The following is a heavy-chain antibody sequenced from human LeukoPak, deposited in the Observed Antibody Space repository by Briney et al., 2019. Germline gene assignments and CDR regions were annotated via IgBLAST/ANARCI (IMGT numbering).Heavy chain of an antibody. V-gene: IGHV3-30*02. CDR3: AKRVGSICSSTSCPKGDAFDI. CDR1: GFTFSSYG. J-gene: IGHJ3*02. D-gene: IGHD2-2*01. CDR2: IRYDGSNK. Sequence: PGGSLRLSCAASGFTFSSYGMHWVRQAPGKGLEWVAFIRYDGSNKYYADSVKGRFTISRDNSKNTLYLQMNSLRAEDTAVYYCAKRVGSICSSTSCPKGDAFDIWGQGTMVTVSS.